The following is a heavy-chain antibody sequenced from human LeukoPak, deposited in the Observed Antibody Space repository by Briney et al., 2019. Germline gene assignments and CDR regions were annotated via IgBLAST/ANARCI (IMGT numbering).Heavy chain of an antibody. CDR3: ARVSLRDIVATLDY. CDR2: INSDGSST. CDR1: GFTFSSYW. J-gene: IGHJ4*02. D-gene: IGHD5-12*01. V-gene: IGHV3-74*01. Sequence: PGGSLRLSCAASGFTFSSYWMHWGRQAPGKGLGWVSRINSDGSSTSYADSVKGRFTISRDNAKNTLYLQMNSLRAEDTAVYYRARVSLRDIVATLDYWGQGTLVTVSS.